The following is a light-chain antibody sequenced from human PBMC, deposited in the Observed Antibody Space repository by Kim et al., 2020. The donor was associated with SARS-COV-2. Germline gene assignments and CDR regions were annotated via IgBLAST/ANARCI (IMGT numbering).Light chain of an antibody. V-gene: IGLV3-1*01. CDR2: QDS. CDR1: KLGDKY. Sequence: SYELTQPPSVSVSPGQTASITCSGDKLGDKYACWYQQKPGQSPVVVIYQDSKRPSGIPERFSGSNSGNTATLTISGTQAMDEADYYCQAWDSSSYVFGTGTQVTVL. CDR3: QAWDSSSYV. J-gene: IGLJ1*01.